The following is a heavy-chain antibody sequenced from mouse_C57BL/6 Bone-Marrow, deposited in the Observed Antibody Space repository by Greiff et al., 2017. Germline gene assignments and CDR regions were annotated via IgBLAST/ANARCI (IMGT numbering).Heavy chain of an antibody. CDR2: IYPRSGNT. CDR3: ARDYYGSRGAY. CDR1: GYTFTSYG. D-gene: IGHD1-1*01. V-gene: IGHV1-81*01. Sequence: VQLQQSGAELARPGASVKLSCKASGYTFTSYGISWVKQRTGQGLEWIGEIYPRSGNTYYNEKFKGKATLTADKSSSTAYMELRGLTSEDSAVYFCARDYYGSRGAYWGQGTLVTVSA. J-gene: IGHJ3*01.